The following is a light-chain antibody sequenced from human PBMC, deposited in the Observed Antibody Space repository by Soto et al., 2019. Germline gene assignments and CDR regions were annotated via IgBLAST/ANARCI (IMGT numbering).Light chain of an antibody. V-gene: IGKV1-5*01. J-gene: IGKJ2*01. CDR3: QQYNGYPYT. Sequence: DIQMTQSPSTLSASVGDRVTITCRASQGISSWLAWYQQEPGKAPKLLIYDASSLESGVPSRFSGSGSGTEFTLTISSLQPDDFATYYCQQYNGYPYTFGEGSKLEIK. CDR2: DAS. CDR1: QGISSW.